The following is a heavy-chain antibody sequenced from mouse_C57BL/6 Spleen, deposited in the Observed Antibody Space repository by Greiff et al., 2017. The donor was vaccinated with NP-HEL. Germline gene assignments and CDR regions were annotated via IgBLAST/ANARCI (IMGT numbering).Heavy chain of an antibody. CDR3: ARGSITTVVDYYAMDY. Sequence: QVQLKQPGAELVRPGSSVKLSCKASGYTFTSYWMHWVKQRPIQGLEWIGNIDPSDSETHYNQKFKDKATLTVDKSSSTAYMQLSSLTSEDSAVYYCARGSITTVVDYYAMDYWGQGTSVTVSS. J-gene: IGHJ4*01. CDR2: IDPSDSET. D-gene: IGHD1-1*01. V-gene: IGHV1-52*01. CDR1: GYTFTSYW.